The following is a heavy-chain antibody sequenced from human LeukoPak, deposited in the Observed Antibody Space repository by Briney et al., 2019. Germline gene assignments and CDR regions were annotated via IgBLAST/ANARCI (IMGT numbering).Heavy chain of an antibody. D-gene: IGHD6-19*01. CDR2: IYPGDSDI. J-gene: IGHJ4*02. CDR1: GYSFTSYW. CDR3: ARQGVRQWLVWYYFDY. Sequence: GESLKISCKGSGYSFTSYWIGWVRQMPGKGLEWMGIIYPGDSDISYSPSFQGQVTISADKSIRTAYLQWSSLKASDTAMYYCARQGVRQWLVWYYFDYWGQGTLVTVSS. V-gene: IGHV5-51*01.